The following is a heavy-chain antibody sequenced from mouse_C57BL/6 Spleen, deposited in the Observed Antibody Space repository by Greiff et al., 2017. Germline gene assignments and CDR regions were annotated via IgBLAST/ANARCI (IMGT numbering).Heavy chain of an antibody. Sequence: VQLQQSGPELVKPGASVKMSCKASGYTFTDYNMHWVKQSHGKSLEWIGYINPNNGGTSYNQKFKGKATLTVNKSSSTAYMELRSLTSEDSAVYYCASIYGSSYEGFAYWGQGTLVTVSA. CDR1: GYTFTDYN. J-gene: IGHJ3*01. CDR3: ASIYGSSYEGFAY. V-gene: IGHV1-22*01. D-gene: IGHD1-1*01. CDR2: INPNNGGT.